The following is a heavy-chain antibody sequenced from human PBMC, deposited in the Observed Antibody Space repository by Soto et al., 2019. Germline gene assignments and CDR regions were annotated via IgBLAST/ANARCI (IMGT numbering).Heavy chain of an antibody. CDR2: IYTSGST. CDR1: GCSISSYY. CDR3: ARDEESGSSSWYVRYRAYNWFDH. Sequence: XETLSLTCTVAGCSISSYYWSWIRRPAGKGLDWIGRIYTSGSTNYNPSLKRRVTISVDTSKNQFSLKLSSVTAADTAVYYCARDEESGSSSWYVRYRAYNWFDHWGQGTLVTVSS. V-gene: IGHV4-4*07. J-gene: IGHJ5*02. D-gene: IGHD6-13*01.